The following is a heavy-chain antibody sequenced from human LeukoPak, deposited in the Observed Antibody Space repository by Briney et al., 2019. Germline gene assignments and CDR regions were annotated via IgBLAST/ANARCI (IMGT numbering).Heavy chain of an antibody. Sequence: PSETLSLTCIVSGGSIRSYYWSWIRQPPGKGLEWIGYIYYSGSTNYNPSLKSRVTISVDTSKNQFSLKLSSVTAADTAVYYCARAYSGYGQIDYWGQGTLVTVSS. CDR2: IYYSGST. V-gene: IGHV4-59*01. CDR3: ARAYSGYGQIDY. J-gene: IGHJ4*02. D-gene: IGHD5-12*01. CDR1: GGSIRSYY.